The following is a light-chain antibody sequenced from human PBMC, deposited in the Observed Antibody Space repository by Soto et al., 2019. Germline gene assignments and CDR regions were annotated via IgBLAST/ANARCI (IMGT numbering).Light chain of an antibody. V-gene: IGKV1-5*01. CDR2: DAF. CDR1: QSIGNW. J-gene: IGKJ1*01. CDR3: QQYNNYSPKT. Sequence: DIQMTQSPSTLSASVGDRVTITCRASQSIGNWLAWYQKKPGKAPKPLIYDAFHLKSGVPSTFSGSGYGTEFTLTISNLQPDDFATYYCQQYNNYSPKTFGQGTKVDIK.